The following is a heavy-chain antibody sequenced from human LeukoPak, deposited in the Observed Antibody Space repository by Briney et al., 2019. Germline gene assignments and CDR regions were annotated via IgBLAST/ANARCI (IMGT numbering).Heavy chain of an antibody. D-gene: IGHD3-10*01. Sequence: GGSLRLSSAASGFTFSDYYMTCIRQAPGEGLEWLSYISATTGRIIYYADSVRGRSTISRDITKTSLFLQRVSLRVEDTALYYCARYYSDAFDVWGQGAVVTGSS. CDR3: ARYYSDAFDV. J-gene: IGHJ3*01. CDR1: GFTFSDYY. CDR2: ISATTGRII. V-gene: IGHV3-11*01.